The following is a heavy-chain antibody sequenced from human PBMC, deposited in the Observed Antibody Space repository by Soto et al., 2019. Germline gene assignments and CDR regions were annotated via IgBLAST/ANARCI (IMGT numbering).Heavy chain of an antibody. J-gene: IGHJ4*02. CDR1: GFIFSEST. Sequence: PGGSLRLSCSASGFIFSESTIYWVRQVPGKGLEAISAVSTSGRSTYYADSVKDRFTISRDNSKNTLFLQMGSLRHEDTAIYYCVKQAHGLDGVAFDYGGQGTQVTVSS. CDR2: VSTSGRST. CDR3: VKQAHGLDGVAFDY. D-gene: IGHD2-15*01. V-gene: IGHV3-64D*06.